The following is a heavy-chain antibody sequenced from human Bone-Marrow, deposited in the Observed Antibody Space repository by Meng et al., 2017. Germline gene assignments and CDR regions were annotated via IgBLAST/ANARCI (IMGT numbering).Heavy chain of an antibody. CDR2: IYHSGST. CDR1: GGSISSSNW. CDR3: ARDGTGGSSSFYY. Sequence: QVQRRGPGPGLVKPSGTLSLTCAVSGGSISSSNWWSWVRQPPGKGLEWIGEIYHSGSTNYNPSLKSRVTISVDKSKNQFSLKLSSVTAADTAVYYCARDGTGGSSSFYYWGQGTLVTVSS. D-gene: IGHD6-13*01. J-gene: IGHJ4*02. V-gene: IGHV4-4*02.